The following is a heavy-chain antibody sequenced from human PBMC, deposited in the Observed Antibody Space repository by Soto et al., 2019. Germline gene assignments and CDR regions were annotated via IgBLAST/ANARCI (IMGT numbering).Heavy chain of an antibody. CDR1: GYTFTGYY. V-gene: IGHV1-2*02. D-gene: IGHD3-22*01. CDR3: ATDPPKYDSSGYYSRYYGMDV. Sequence: ASVKVSCKASGYTFTGYYMHWVRQAPGQGLEWMGWFDPDGGDTNYAQKFQGRVTMTRDTSTDTAYMELSSLRSEDTAVYYCATDPPKYDSSGYYSRYYGMDVWGQGXTVTVSS. J-gene: IGHJ6*02. CDR2: FDPDGGDT.